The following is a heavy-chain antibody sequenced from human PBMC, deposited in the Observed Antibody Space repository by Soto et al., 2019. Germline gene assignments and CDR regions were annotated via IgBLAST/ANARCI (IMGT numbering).Heavy chain of an antibody. V-gene: IGHV1-8*02. CDR2: MNPNSGNT. CDR3: ARISYSKGDVDY. D-gene: IGHD2-15*01. J-gene: IGHJ4*02. Sequence: ASVKVSCKASGYTFTSYGISWVRQAPGQGLEWMGWMNPNSGNTDYAQKFQGRVTMTRNTSISTAYMELSSLRSEDTAVYYCARISYSKGDVDYWGQGTLVTVSS. CDR1: GYTFTSYG.